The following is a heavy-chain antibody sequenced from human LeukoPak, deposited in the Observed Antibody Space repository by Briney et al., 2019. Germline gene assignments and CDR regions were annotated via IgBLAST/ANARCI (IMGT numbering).Heavy chain of an antibody. J-gene: IGHJ6*03. V-gene: IGHV1-8*01. CDR3: ARARWLQFSGFYYYYYMDV. CDR1: GYTFTSYD. D-gene: IGHD5-24*01. Sequence: ASVKVSCKASGYTFTSYDINWVRQATGQGLEWMGWMNPNSGNTGYAQKFQGRVTMTRNTSISTAYMEPSSLRSEDTAVYYCARARWLQFSGFYYYYYMDVWGKGTTVTISS. CDR2: MNPNSGNT.